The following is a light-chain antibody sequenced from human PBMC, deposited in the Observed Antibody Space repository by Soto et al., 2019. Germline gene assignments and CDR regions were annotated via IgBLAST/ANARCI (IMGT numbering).Light chain of an antibody. CDR1: QSVSSNY. CDR3: QQYRSSPRT. J-gene: IGKJ1*01. CDR2: AAS. V-gene: IGKV3-20*01. Sequence: EIVLTQSPGTLSLSPGERATLSCRASQSVSSNYLAWYQQKPGQAPRLLIYAASSRITGIPDRFSGSGSGTDFTLTISRLEPEDFAVYHCQQYRSSPRTFGQGTRVEIK.